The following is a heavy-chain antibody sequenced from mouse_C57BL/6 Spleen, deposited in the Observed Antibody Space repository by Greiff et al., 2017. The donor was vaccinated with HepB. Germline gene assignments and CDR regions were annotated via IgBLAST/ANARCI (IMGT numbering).Heavy chain of an antibody. CDR2: IDPNSGGT. D-gene: IGHD1-1*01. J-gene: IGHJ4*01. Sequence: QVQLQQPGAELVKPGASVKLSCKASGYTFTSYWLHWVKQRPGRGLEWIGRIDPNSGGTKYNAKFKSKATLTVDKPSSTAYMKLISLTTEDSAVYYCARTGYYGSSPYAMEDWGEGTTVTVS. CDR3: ARTGYYGSSPYAMED. CDR1: GYTFTSYW. V-gene: IGHV1-72*01.